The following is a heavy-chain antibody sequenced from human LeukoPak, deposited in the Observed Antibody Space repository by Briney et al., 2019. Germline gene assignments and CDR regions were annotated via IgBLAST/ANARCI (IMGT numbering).Heavy chain of an antibody. J-gene: IGHJ4*02. D-gene: IGHD2-2*01. V-gene: IGHV1-18*01. Sequence: ASVKVSCKASGYAFTSYGISWVRQAPGQGLEWMGWISAYNGNTNYAQKLQGRVTMTTDTSTSTAYMELRSLRSDDTAVYYCASIGSYAVMPELDYWGQGTLVTVSS. CDR1: GYAFTSYG. CDR3: ASIGSYAVMPELDY. CDR2: ISAYNGNT.